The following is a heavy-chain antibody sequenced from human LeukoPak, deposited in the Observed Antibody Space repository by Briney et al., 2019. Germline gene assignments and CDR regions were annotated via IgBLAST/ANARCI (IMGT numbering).Heavy chain of an antibody. Sequence: GGSLRLSCAASGFTFSSYEMNWVRQAPGKGLEWVSYISSSGSTIYYADSVKGRFTISRDNAKNSLYLQMNSLRAEDTAVYYCARDIRYDSSGYYYYWFDSWGQGTLVTVSS. D-gene: IGHD3-22*01. CDR1: GFTFSSYE. J-gene: IGHJ5*01. CDR3: ARDIRYDSSGYYYYWFDS. CDR2: ISSSGSTI. V-gene: IGHV3-48*03.